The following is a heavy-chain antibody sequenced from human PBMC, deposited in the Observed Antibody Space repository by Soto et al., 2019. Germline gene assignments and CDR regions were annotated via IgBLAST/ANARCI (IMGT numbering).Heavy chain of an antibody. V-gene: IGHV3-15*07. CDR1: GFTFSNAW. D-gene: IGHD6-13*01. CDR2: IKSKTDGGTT. J-gene: IGHJ6*02. Sequence: PGGSLRLSCAASGFTFSNAWMNWVRQAPGKGLEWVGRIKSKTDGGTTDYAAPVKGRFTISRDDSKNTLYLQMNSLKTEDTAVYYCTTLWLIAAAGKAYYYGMDVWGQGTTVTVSS. CDR3: TTLWLIAAAGKAYYYGMDV.